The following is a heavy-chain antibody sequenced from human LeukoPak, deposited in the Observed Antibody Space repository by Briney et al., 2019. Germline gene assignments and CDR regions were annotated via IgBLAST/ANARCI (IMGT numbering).Heavy chain of an antibody. V-gene: IGHV4-39*01. J-gene: IGHJ4*02. CDR2: IYYIGST. Sequence: SETLSLTCTVPGGSIITSSYYWGWIRQPPGDGLEWIGRIYYIGSTYYNPPLKTRVTISVDTSKNQFSLTLSSATAADTALYYCATHYNSGYYYGFDYWGQGTLVTVSS. D-gene: IGHD3-22*01. CDR1: GGSIITSSYY. CDR3: ATHYNSGYYYGFDY.